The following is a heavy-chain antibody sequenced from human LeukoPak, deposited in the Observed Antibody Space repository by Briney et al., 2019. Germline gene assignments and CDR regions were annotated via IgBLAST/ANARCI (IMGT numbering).Heavy chain of an antibody. J-gene: IGHJ4*02. V-gene: IGHV4-39*01. Sequence: SETLSLTCSVSGGSISSSSYYWGWIRQPPGKGLEWIGSIYYSGSTYYNPSLKSRVTISVDTSKNQFSLKLSSVTAADTAVYYCASLRERSYYARGFDYWGQGTLSPSPQ. CDR3: ASLRERSYYARGFDY. CDR2: IYYSGST. CDR1: GGSISSSSYY. D-gene: IGHD1-26*01.